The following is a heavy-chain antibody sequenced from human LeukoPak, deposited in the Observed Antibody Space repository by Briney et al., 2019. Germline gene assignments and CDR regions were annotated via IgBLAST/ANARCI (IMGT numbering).Heavy chain of an antibody. D-gene: IGHD3-10*01. CDR2: IDTAGDT. Sequence: SGGSLRLSCAASGFTFSSYDMHWVRQATGKGLEWVSAIDTAGDTYYPGSVKGRFTISRENAKNSLYLQMNSLRPEDTAVYFCAKDLMRDRWFGESWGQGTLVTVSS. CDR1: GFTFSSYD. CDR3: AKDLMRDRWFGES. J-gene: IGHJ5*02. V-gene: IGHV3-13*01.